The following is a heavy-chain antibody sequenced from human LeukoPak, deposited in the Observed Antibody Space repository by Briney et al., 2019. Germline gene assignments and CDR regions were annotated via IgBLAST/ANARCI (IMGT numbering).Heavy chain of an antibody. CDR1: GYTFTTSG. Sequence: ASVKVSCKACGYTFTTSGINWVRQAPGQGLEWMGCINVYNGNTNYAQKFQGRITMTRDTSTSTAYMELRSLKSDDTAVYYCARGLVVPAAMGEFDYWGQGTLIAVSS. CDR3: ARGLVVPAAMGEFDY. CDR2: INVYNGNT. D-gene: IGHD2-2*01. V-gene: IGHV1-18*01. J-gene: IGHJ4*02.